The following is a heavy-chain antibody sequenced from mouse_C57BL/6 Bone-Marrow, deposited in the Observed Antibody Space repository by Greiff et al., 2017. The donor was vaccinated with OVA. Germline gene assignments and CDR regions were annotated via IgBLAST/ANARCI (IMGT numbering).Heavy chain of an antibody. J-gene: IGHJ1*03. CDR3: ASEGYFDV. V-gene: IGHV5-9*01. CDR2: ISGGGGNT. CDR1: GFTFSSYT. Sequence: EVKLMESGGGLVKPGGSLKLSCAASGFTFSSYTMSWVRQTPEKRLEWVATISGGGGNTYYPDSVKGRFTISRDNAKNTLYLQMSSLRSEDTALYYCASEGYFDVWGTGTTVTVSS.